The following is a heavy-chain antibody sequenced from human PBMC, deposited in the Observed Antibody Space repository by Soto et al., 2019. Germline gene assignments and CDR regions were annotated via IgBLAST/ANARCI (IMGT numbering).Heavy chain of an antibody. CDR2: IYYSGST. D-gene: IGHD6-13*01. J-gene: IGHJ4*02. CDR3: ARDRAGALYFDY. Sequence: QVQLQESGPGLVKPSQTLSLTCTVSGGSISSGGYYWSWIRQHPGKGLEWIGYIYYSGSTYYNPSLNSRFTISVDTSKNQFSLKLSSVTAADTAVYYCARDRAGALYFDYWGQGTLVTVSS. CDR1: GGSISSGGYY. V-gene: IGHV4-31*03.